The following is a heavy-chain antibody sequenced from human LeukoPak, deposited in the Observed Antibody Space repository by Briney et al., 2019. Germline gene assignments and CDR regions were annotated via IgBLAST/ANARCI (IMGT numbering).Heavy chain of an antibody. J-gene: IGHJ6*03. D-gene: IGHD2-21*01. V-gene: IGHV3-48*01. CDR2: ISSSSTTI. CDR1: GFTFSSYS. Sequence: GGSLRLSCAASGFTFSSYSMMWVRQAPGKGLEWVSYISSSSTTIHYADSVKGRFTISRDNAKNSVYLQMNSLRAEDTAVYYCARGPQGTYSYYYMDVWGKGTTVTVSS. CDR3: ARGPQGTYSYYYMDV.